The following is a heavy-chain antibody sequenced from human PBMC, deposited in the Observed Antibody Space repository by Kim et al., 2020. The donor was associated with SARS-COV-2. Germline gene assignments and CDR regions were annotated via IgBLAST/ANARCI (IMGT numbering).Heavy chain of an antibody. CDR1: GGSIRSSSYY. D-gene: IGHD3-22*01. CDR2: IYYSGST. J-gene: IGHJ2*01. V-gene: IGHV4-39*07. Sequence: SETLSLTCTVSGGSIRSSSYYWGWIRQPPGKGLEWIGSIYYSGSTYYNPSLKSRVTISVDTSKNQFSLKLSSVTAAHTAVYYCARGKVHYYDSTGYPHWYFDLWGRGTLVTVSS. CDR3: ARGKVHYYDSTGYPHWYFDL.